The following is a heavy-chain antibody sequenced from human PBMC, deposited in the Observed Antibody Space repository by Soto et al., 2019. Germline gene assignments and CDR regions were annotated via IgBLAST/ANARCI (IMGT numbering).Heavy chain of an antibody. Sequence: GGSLRLSCAASGFTFSSYGMHWVRQAPGKGLEWVAVISYDGSNKYYADSVKGRFTVSRDNSKNTLYLQMNSLRAEDTAVYYCAKDLSAATASSRPRGFDPWGQGTLVTVSS. D-gene: IGHD6-13*01. CDR2: ISYDGSNK. CDR1: GFTFSSYG. J-gene: IGHJ5*02. V-gene: IGHV3-30*18. CDR3: AKDLSAATASSRPRGFDP.